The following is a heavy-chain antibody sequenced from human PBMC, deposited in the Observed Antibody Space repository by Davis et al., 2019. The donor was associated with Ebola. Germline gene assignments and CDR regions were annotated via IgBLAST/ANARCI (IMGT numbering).Heavy chain of an antibody. D-gene: IGHD3-3*01. Sequence: MPSETLSLTCTVSGGSISGGDYYWSWIRQPPGKGLEWIGYIHYSGSTYYNPSLKSRVTISVDTSKNQFSLKLSSVTAADTAVYYCARLPRITIFGVVIIPNWFDPWGQGTLVTVSS. V-gene: IGHV4-30-4*01. CDR2: IHYSGST. CDR1: GGSISGGDYY. CDR3: ARLPRITIFGVVIIPNWFDP. J-gene: IGHJ5*02.